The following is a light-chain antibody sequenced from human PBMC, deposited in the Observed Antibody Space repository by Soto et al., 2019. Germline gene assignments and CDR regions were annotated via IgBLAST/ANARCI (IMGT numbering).Light chain of an antibody. CDR2: AEY. Sequence: VLTQSPGTLSLSPGERPTLSCRASQNVDSNYLAWYQQKPGQAHRIIIFAEYGRATGIKDRFSGRGSGTDFTLTIRSIEPEDFAVYYCKPRSNWPLTLGGGTQVDIK. J-gene: IGKJ4*01. CDR3: KPRSNWPLT. CDR1: QNVDSNY. V-gene: IGKV3D-20*02.